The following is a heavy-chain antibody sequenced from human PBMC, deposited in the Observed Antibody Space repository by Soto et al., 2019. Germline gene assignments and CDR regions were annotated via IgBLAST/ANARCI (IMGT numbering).Heavy chain of an antibody. CDR1: GGTFSSYA. CDR3: ARGSHSRDGGYCSGGSCYSYSDY. V-gene: IGHV1-69*13. J-gene: IGHJ4*02. D-gene: IGHD2-15*01. Sequence: ASVKVSCKASGGTFSSYAISWVRQAPGQGLEWMGGIIPIFGTANYAQKFQGRVTITADESTSTAYMELGSLRSEDTAVYYCARGSHSRDGGYCSGGSCYSYSDYWGQGTLVTVSS. CDR2: IIPIFGTA.